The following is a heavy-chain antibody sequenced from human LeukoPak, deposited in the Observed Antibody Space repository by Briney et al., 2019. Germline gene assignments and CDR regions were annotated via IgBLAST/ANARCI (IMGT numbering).Heavy chain of an antibody. Sequence: GGSLRLSCAASGFTFSGSAMHWVRQASGKGLEWVGRIRSKANSYATAYAASVKGRFTISRDDSKNAAYLQMNSLKTEDTAVYYCTRDGSIWTMARDDAFDIWGQGTMVTVSS. J-gene: IGHJ3*02. V-gene: IGHV3-73*01. CDR3: TRDGSIWTMARDDAFDI. D-gene: IGHD3-10*01. CDR1: GFTFSGSA. CDR2: IRSKANSYAT.